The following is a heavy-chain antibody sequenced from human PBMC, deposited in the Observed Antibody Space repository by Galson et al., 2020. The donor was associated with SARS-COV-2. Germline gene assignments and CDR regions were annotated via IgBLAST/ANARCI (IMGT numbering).Heavy chain of an antibody. CDR1: GFNLSTYW. Sequence: GGSLRLSCAAAGFNLSTYWMTWVRQAPGKGLEWVANINQDGSENYYVDSLKGRFTISRDNAKNSLYLQMNSLRAEDTAMYYCAREDSSSSATYYGMDVWGQGTTVTVSS. D-gene: IGHD6-6*01. CDR2: INQDGSEN. V-gene: IGHV3-7*03. CDR3: AREDSSSSATYYGMDV. J-gene: IGHJ6*02.